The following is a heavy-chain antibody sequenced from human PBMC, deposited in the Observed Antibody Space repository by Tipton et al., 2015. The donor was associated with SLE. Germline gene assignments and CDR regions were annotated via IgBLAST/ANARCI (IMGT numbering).Heavy chain of an antibody. V-gene: IGHV4-59*01. Sequence: TLSLTCTVSGGSISTYYWNWIRQSPGKGLEWIGYVDYIGSTNYNPSLKSRLTILVHRYKNQFSLKLSSVTAADTAVYFCARTPSSGWQYYFDYWGQGTLVTVSS. CDR3: ARTPSSGWQYYFDY. D-gene: IGHD6-19*01. CDR2: VDYIGST. J-gene: IGHJ4*02. CDR1: GGSISTYY.